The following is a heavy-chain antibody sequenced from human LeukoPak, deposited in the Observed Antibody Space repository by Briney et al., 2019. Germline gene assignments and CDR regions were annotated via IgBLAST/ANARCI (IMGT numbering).Heavy chain of an antibody. D-gene: IGHD1-14*01. Sequence: GGSLRLSCAASGYTFSSYSMNWVRQAPGKGLEWVSSISSSSSYIYYADSVKGRFTISRDNAKNSLYLQMNSLRAEDTAVYYCTSSPQSVDYWGQGTLVTVSS. V-gene: IGHV3-21*01. CDR3: TSSPQSVDY. CDR1: GYTFSSYS. CDR2: ISSSSSYI. J-gene: IGHJ4*02.